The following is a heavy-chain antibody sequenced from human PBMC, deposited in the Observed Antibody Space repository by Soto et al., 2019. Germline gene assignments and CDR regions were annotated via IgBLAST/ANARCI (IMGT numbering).Heavy chain of an antibody. D-gene: IGHD1-1*01. CDR1: GASISNYY. V-gene: IGHV4-4*07. Sequence: SETLSLTCTVSGASISNYYWSWIRQPAGKGLECLGRIYASGTTTYNPSLRSRVTMSVDTSKNQFSLNLNSVTAADTAVYYCARQSRSELGTVEYWGQGTLVTVSS. CDR3: ARQSRSELGTVEY. J-gene: IGHJ4*02. CDR2: IYASGTT.